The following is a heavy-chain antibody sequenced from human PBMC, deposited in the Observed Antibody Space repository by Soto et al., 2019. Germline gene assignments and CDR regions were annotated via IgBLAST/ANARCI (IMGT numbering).Heavy chain of an antibody. CDR2: SIPIFGIA. V-gene: IGHV1-69*17. J-gene: IGHJ4*02. D-gene: IGHD2-8*01. CDR1: GGTFNSYT. CDR3: ATEKRSAKMTNGFYY. Sequence: QVQLVQSGAEVKKPGSSVNVSCKASGGTFNSYTFSWVRQAPGQGLEWMGGSIPIFGIANYAQKFQGRVTITADKSTTTVYMDLSSLRSEDTAVYYCATEKRSAKMTNGFYYWGQGTLVTVSS.